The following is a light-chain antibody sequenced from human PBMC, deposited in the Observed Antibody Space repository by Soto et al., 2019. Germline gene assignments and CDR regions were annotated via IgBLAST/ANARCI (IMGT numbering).Light chain of an antibody. CDR1: EWFSGKN. Sequence: PGVRVSLSCGASEWFSGKNLAWYQHKPGQSPRLLIYSSSIRASGVPDRFRGSASGTVFTLTITRLEPEDFAVYYCQQYGTWITFGQGTRLETK. CDR2: SSS. CDR3: QQYGTWIT. V-gene: IGKV3-20*01. J-gene: IGKJ5*01.